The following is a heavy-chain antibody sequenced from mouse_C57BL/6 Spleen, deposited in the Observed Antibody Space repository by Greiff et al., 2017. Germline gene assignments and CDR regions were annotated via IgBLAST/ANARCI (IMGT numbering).Heavy chain of an antibody. CDR3: TRVYSNYSYYFDY. Sequence: QVQLKESGAELVRPGASVTLSCKASGYTFTDYEMHWVKQTPVHGLEWIGAIDPETGGTAYNQKFKGKAILTADKSSSTAYMELRSLTSEDSAVYYCTRVYSNYSYYFDYWGQGNTLTVSS. D-gene: IGHD2-5*01. CDR2: IDPETGGT. CDR1: GYTFTDYE. V-gene: IGHV1-15*01. J-gene: IGHJ2*01.